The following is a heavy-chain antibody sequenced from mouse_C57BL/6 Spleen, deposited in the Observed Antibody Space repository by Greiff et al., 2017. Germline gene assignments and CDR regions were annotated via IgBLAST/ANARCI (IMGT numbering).Heavy chain of an antibody. CDR2: INPSNGGT. CDR1: GYTFTSYW. J-gene: IGHJ1*03. CDR3: ARSGFTTVVAGDWYFDV. D-gene: IGHD1-1*01. V-gene: IGHV1-53*01. Sequence: QVQLKQPGTELVKPGASVKLSCKASGYTFTSYWMHWVKQRPGQGLEWIGNINPSNGGTNYNEKFKSKATLTVDKSSSTASMQLSSLTSEDSAVYYCARSGFTTVVAGDWYFDVWGTGTTVTVSS.